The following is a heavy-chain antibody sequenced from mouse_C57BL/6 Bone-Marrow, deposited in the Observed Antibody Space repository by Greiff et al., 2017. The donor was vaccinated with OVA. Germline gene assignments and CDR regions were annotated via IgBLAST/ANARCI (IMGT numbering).Heavy chain of an antibody. D-gene: IGHD1-1*01. J-gene: IGHJ1*03. Sequence: QVQLKESGSELRSPGSSVKLSCKDFDSEVFPIAYMSWVRQKPGHGFEWIGGILPSIGRTIYGEKFEDKATLDADTLSNTAYLELNSLTSEDSAIYYCARRRIITTVVATDWYFDVWGTGTTVTVSS. CDR3: ARRRIITTVVATDWYFDV. CDR1: DSEVFPIAY. CDR2: ILPSIGRT. V-gene: IGHV15-2*01.